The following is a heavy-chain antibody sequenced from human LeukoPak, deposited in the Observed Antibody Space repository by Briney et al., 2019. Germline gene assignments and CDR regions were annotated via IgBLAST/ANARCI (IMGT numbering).Heavy chain of an antibody. D-gene: IGHD3-3*01. Sequence: SETLSLTCTVSGGSISSYYWSWIRQPPGKGLEWIGSIYHSGSTYYNPSLKSRVTISVDTSKNQFSLKLSSVTAADTAVYYCARAFRREWAFDYWGQGTLVTVSS. J-gene: IGHJ4*02. CDR2: IYHSGST. CDR1: GGSISSYY. V-gene: IGHV4-38-2*02. CDR3: ARAFRREWAFDY.